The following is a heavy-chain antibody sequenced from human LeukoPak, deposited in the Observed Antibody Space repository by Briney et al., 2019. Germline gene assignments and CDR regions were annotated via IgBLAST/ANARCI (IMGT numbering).Heavy chain of an antibody. CDR2: MNPNSGNT. Sequence: SVKVSCKASGYTFTSYDINWVRQATGQGLEWMGWMNPNSGNTGYAQKFQGRVTMTTDTSTSTAYMELRSLRSDDTAVYYCARDPLGGEFDYWGQGTLVTVSS. J-gene: IGHJ4*02. V-gene: IGHV1-8*01. CDR1: GYTFTSYD. CDR3: ARDPLGGEFDY. D-gene: IGHD1-26*01.